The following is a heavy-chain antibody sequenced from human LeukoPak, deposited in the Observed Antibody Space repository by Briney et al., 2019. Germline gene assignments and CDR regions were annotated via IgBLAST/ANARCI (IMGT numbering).Heavy chain of an antibody. Sequence: SETLSLTCTVSSGSISSGGDYWSGIRPHPGKGLEWIGYIYYSGSTYYNPSLKSRVTISVDTSKNQFSLKLSSVTAADTAVYYCARVDYGDYKERKGLGWFDPWGQGTLVTVSS. CDR1: SGSISSGGDY. V-gene: IGHV4-31*03. CDR2: IYYSGST. CDR3: ARVDYGDYKERKGLGWFDP. J-gene: IGHJ5*02. D-gene: IGHD4-17*01.